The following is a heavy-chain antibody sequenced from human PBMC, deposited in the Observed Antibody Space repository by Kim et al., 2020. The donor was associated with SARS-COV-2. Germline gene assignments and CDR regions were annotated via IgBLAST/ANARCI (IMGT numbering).Heavy chain of an antibody. Sequence: GGSLRLSCAASGFTFSSYAMSWVRQAPGKGLEWVSAISGSGGSTYYADSVKGRFTISRDNSKNTLYLQMNSLRAEDMAVYYCAKGVAATWGMDVWGQGTTVTVSS. CDR1: GFTFSSYA. J-gene: IGHJ6*02. D-gene: IGHD2-15*01. CDR2: ISGSGGST. V-gene: IGHV3-23*01. CDR3: AKGVAATWGMDV.